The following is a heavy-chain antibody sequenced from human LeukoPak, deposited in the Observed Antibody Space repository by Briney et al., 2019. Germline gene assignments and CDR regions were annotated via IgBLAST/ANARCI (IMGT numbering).Heavy chain of an antibody. CDR2: IAFDGSRK. J-gene: IGHJ5*02. Sequence: PGGSLRLSCAASGFTFSGYGMHWVRQAPGKGLEWVTGIAFDGSRKQDADSVKGRFTISRHKSRNTMDLQMNSLRVEHTDVYHCTRYDSSRFDPWGQGTLVIVSS. V-gene: IGHV3-30*03. CDR1: GFTFSGYG. D-gene: IGHD3-3*01. CDR3: TRYDSSRFDP.